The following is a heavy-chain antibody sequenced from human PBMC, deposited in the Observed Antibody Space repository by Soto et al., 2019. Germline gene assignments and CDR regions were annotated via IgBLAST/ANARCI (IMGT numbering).Heavy chain of an antibody. CDR2: ISDSADRI. J-gene: IGHJ6*02. CDR1: GFSFSSNS. V-gene: IGHV3-23*01. D-gene: IGHD5-18*01. CDR3: ARDTARAMVRIYYGMDV. Sequence: PGGSLRLPCKASGFSFSSNSMGWLRQAPGKGLDWVSSISDSADRIYYEDSVRGRFTFSRDNSKNMMYLQMSSLRAEDTAVYYCARDTARAMVRIYYGMDVWGQGTTVTVSS.